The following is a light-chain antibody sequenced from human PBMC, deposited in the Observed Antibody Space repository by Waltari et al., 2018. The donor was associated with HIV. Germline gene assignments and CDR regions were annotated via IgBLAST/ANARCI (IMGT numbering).Light chain of an antibody. Sequence: QSVLTQPPSASGTPGQRVTISCSGSSSNIGSNYVYWYQQLPGTAPKLLIYRNNPRPSGVPDLFSGSKSGTLASLAISGLLSEDEADYYCAAWDDSLSGQVFGVGTKLTVL. CDR2: RNN. J-gene: IGLJ3*02. CDR1: SSNIGSNY. CDR3: AAWDDSLSGQV. V-gene: IGLV1-47*01.